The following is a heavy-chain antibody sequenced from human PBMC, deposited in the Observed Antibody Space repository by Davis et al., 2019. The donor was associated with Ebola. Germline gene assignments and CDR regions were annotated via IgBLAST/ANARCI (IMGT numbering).Heavy chain of an antibody. Sequence: GESLKISCAASGFTFSSYAMSWVRQAPGKGLEWVSAISGSGGSTYYADSVKGRFTISRDNSKNTLYLQMNSLRAEDTAVYYCAPRSITIFGVVTGWGQGTLVTVSS. CDR3: APRSITIFGVVTG. CDR1: GFTFSSYA. J-gene: IGHJ4*02. V-gene: IGHV3-23*01. D-gene: IGHD3-3*01. CDR2: ISGSGGST.